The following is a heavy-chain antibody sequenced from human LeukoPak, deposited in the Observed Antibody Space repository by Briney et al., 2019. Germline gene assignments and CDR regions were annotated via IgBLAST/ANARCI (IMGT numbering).Heavy chain of an antibody. Sequence: ASVKVSCKASGYTFTDSFIHWVRQAPGQGLEWMGWINPNSGGTDYAQKFQGSVTMTTDTSISTAYMELSRLKSDDTAVYYCASVTSDYWGQGTLITVSS. J-gene: IGHJ4*02. CDR1: GYTFTDSF. CDR3: ASVTSDY. CDR2: INPNSGGT. V-gene: IGHV1-2*02.